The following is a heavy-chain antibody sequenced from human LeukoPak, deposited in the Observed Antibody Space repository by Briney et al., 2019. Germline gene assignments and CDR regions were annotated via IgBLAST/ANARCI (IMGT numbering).Heavy chain of an antibody. J-gene: IGHJ5*02. CDR1: GFTFDDYA. CDR3: VCIPRGDP. D-gene: IGHD3-10*01. Sequence: GGSLRLSCAASGFTFDDYAMHWVRQAPGKGLEWVSGISWNSGSIGYADSVKGRFTISRDNSKNTLYLQMNSLRAEDTAVYYCVCIPRGDPWGQGTLVTVSS. V-gene: IGHV3-9*01. CDR2: ISWNSGSI.